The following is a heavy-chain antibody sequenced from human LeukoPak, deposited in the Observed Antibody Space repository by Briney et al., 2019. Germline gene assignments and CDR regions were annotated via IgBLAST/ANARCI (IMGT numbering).Heavy chain of an antibody. Sequence: RPSETLSLTCTVSGGSISSGGYYWSWIRQHPGQGLEWIGYIYYSGSTYYNPSLKSRVTISVDTSKNQFSLKLSSVTAADTAVYYCARDHRSGSYYGPIDYWGQGTLVTVSS. CDR3: ARDHRSGSYYGPIDY. CDR1: GGSISSGGYY. D-gene: IGHD3-10*01. CDR2: IYYSGST. J-gene: IGHJ4*02. V-gene: IGHV4-31*03.